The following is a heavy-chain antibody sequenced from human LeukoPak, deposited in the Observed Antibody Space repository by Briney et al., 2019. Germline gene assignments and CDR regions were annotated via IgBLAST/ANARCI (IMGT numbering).Heavy chain of an antibody. J-gene: IGHJ6*03. V-gene: IGHV4-59*13. CDR2: MYNSGSA. Sequence: SETLSLTCSVSGGSISSYYWSWIRQPPGKGLEWIGYMYNSGSANYNPSLKSRVTILLDTSKNQFSLKLNSVTAADTAVYYCARERHDYYGSGSYLANYYYMDVWGKGTTVTISS. D-gene: IGHD3-10*01. CDR3: ARERHDYYGSGSYLANYYYMDV. CDR1: GGSISSYY.